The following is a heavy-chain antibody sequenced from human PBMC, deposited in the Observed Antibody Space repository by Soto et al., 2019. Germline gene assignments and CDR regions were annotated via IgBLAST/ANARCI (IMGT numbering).Heavy chain of an antibody. V-gene: IGHV3-30*18. CDR1: GFTFSSYG. Sequence: GGSLRLSCAASGFTFSSYGMHRVRQAPGKGLEWVAVISYDGSNKYYADSVKGRFTISRDNSKNTLYLQMNSLRAEDTAVYYCAKEVVGRFGELYDYWGQGTLVTVSS. CDR3: AKEVVGRFGELYDY. D-gene: IGHD3-10*01. J-gene: IGHJ4*02. CDR2: ISYDGSNK.